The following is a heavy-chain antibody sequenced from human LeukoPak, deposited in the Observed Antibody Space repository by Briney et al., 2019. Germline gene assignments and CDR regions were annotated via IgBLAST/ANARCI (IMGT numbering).Heavy chain of an antibody. Sequence: PGGSLRLSCAASGFTFSSYAMSWVRQAPGKGLEWVSAISGGGGSTYYADSVKGRFTISRDNSKNMLYLQMNSLRAEDTAVYYCARVPSGSYYYYYYYMDVWGKGTTVTISS. CDR1: GFTFSSYA. CDR2: ISGGGGST. D-gene: IGHD1-26*01. CDR3: ARVPSGSYYYYYYYMDV. V-gene: IGHV3-23*01. J-gene: IGHJ6*03.